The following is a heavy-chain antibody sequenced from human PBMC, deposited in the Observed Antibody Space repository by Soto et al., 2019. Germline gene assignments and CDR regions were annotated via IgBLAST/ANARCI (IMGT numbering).Heavy chain of an antibody. D-gene: IGHD2-21*01. J-gene: IGHJ4*02. V-gene: IGHV4-59*01. CDR1: GASISSYY. Sequence: QVQLQESGPGLVKPSETLALTCAVSGASISSYYWSWIRQPPGKGLEWIGYIYYIGSANYNPSLKSRVSISIDTSKNQFSLKLSSVTAADTAVYYCARDQIARPQFAYWGQGTLVTVSS. CDR3: ARDQIARPQFAY. CDR2: IYYIGSA.